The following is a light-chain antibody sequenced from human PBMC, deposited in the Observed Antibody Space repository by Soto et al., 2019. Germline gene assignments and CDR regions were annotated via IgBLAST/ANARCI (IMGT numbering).Light chain of an antibody. CDR3: QQSYNTPALT. Sequence: DIQMTQSPSSLSASVGARVSITCRASQTSDTYLNWYQHKPGRAPNLLIYAASNLQSGVLSRFSGSGYGKDFTLTINSLQPEDFATYFCQQSYNTPALTFGGGTKVEIK. CDR1: QTSDTY. J-gene: IGKJ4*01. V-gene: IGKV1-39*01. CDR2: AAS.